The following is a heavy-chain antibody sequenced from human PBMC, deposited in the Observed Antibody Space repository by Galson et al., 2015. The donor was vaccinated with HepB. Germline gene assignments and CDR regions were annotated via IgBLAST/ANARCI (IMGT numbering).Heavy chain of an antibody. V-gene: IGHV1-58*01. CDR2: IVVGSGNT. CDR1: GFTFTSSA. D-gene: IGHD3-22*01. CDR3: AADSSLGVDSSGPHAFDI. Sequence: SVKVSCKASGFTFTSSAVQWVRQARGQRLEWIGWIVVGSGNTNYAQKFQERVTITRDMSTSTAYMELSSLRSEDTAVYYCAADSSLGVDSSGPHAFDIWGQGTMVTVSS. J-gene: IGHJ3*02.